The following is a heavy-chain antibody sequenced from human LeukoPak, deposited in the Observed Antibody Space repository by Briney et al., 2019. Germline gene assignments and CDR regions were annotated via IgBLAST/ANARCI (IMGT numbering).Heavy chain of an antibody. Sequence: SETLSLTCAVSGGSISSYYWSWIRQPPGKGLEWIGYIYYSGSTNYNPSLKSRVTTLVDTSKNQFSLKLTSVTAADTAVYYCARARYANAWYAFDIWGHGTMVTVSS. CDR1: GGSISSYY. CDR2: IYYSGST. J-gene: IGHJ3*02. V-gene: IGHV4-59*01. D-gene: IGHD2-2*01. CDR3: ARARYANAWYAFDI.